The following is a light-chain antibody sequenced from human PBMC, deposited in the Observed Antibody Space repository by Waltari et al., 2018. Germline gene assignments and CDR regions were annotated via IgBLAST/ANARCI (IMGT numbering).Light chain of an antibody. J-gene: IGLJ1*01. CDR1: NIGSKS. V-gene: IGLV3-21*04. CDR2: YDS. Sequence: SYVLTQPPSVSVAPGKTARITCGGNNIGSKSVHWYQQKPGQAPVLVIYYDSDRPSGSPGRFSGSNSGNTATLTISRVEAGDEADYYCQVWDSSSDHLYVFGTGTKVTVL. CDR3: QVWDSSSDHLYV.